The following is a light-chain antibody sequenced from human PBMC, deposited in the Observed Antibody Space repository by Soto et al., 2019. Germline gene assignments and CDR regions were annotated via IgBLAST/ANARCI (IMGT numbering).Light chain of an antibody. V-gene: IGKV3-11*01. CDR2: DAS. Sequence: EIVLTQSPGTLSLSPGERATLSCRASQSVSSYLAWYQQKPGQAPRLLIYDASNRATGIPARFSGSGSGTDFTLTISSLEPEEFAVYYGQQYNNWPLTFGGGTKVDIK. CDR3: QQYNNWPLT. CDR1: QSVSSY. J-gene: IGKJ4*01.